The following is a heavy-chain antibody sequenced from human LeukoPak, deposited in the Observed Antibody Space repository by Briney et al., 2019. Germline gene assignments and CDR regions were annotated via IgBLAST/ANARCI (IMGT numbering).Heavy chain of an antibody. CDR3: ARDSDHIDGANFDY. Sequence: SGGSLRLSCAASGFTFSSHWMNWVRQAPGKGLEWVANIKQDGSGKYYVDSVKGRFTISRDNAKKSLYLQMNSLRAEDTAVYYCARDSDHIDGANFDYWGQGTLVTVSS. D-gene: IGHD1-14*01. CDR1: GFTFSSHW. V-gene: IGHV3-7*01. CDR2: IKQDGSGK. J-gene: IGHJ4*02.